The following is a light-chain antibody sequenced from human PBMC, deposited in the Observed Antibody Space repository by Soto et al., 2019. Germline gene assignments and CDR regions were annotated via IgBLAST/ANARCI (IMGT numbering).Light chain of an antibody. CDR1: QSVISN. V-gene: IGKV3-20*01. Sequence: EIILTQSPDTLSLSPGERATLSCRASQSVISNLAWYQQKPAQAPRLLIYAASRRAPGIPERFSGSGSGTDFTLTISRLEPEDFAVYYCQQYLTSPKTFGQGTKVDIK. J-gene: IGKJ1*01. CDR3: QQYLTSPKT. CDR2: AAS.